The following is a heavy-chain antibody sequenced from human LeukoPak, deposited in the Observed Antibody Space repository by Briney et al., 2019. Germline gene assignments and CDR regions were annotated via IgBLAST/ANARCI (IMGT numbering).Heavy chain of an antibody. CDR1: GGSISSYY. Sequence: PSETLSLTCTVSGGSISSYYWSWIRQPPGKGLEWIGYIYYSGSTNYNPSLKSRVTISVDTSKNQFSLKLSSVTAADTAVYYCARVFGYSYDNYYYYYMDVWGKGTTVTISS. V-gene: IGHV4-59*01. CDR3: ARVFGYSYDNYYYYYMDV. J-gene: IGHJ6*03. D-gene: IGHD5-18*01. CDR2: IYYSGST.